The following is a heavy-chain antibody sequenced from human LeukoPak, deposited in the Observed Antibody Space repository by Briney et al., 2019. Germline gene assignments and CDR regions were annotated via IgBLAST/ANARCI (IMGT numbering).Heavy chain of an antibody. V-gene: IGHV3-23*01. CDR3: AKDRSRAPFDY. J-gene: IGHJ4*02. Sequence: GGSLRLSCVVSGFTFSTSVMSWVRQAPGRGLEWVSGISESGGSTYYADSVKGRFTSSRDNSKNTLYLQMNSLRAEDTAVYYCAKDRSRAPFDYWGQGTLVTVSS. CDR2: ISESGGST. CDR1: GFTFSTSV.